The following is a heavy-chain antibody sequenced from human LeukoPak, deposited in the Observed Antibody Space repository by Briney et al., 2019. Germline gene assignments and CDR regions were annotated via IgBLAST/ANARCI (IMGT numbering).Heavy chain of an antibody. D-gene: IGHD5-12*01. CDR1: GFTFSSYW. V-gene: IGHV3-7*01. CDR2: MKQDGSEK. CDR3: ARESIVATISHFDY. J-gene: IGHJ4*02. Sequence: PGGSLRLSCAASGFTFSSYWMSWVRQAPGKGLEWVANMKQDGSEKYYVDSVKGRFTISRDNAKNSLYLQMNSLRAEDTAVYYCARESIVATISHFDYWGQGTLVTVSS.